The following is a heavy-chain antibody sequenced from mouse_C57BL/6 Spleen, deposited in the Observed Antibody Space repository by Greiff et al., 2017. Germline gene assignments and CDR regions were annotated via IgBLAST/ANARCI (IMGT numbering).Heavy chain of an antibody. D-gene: IGHD2-5*01. Sequence: QVQLKESGPGLVQPSQSLSITCTVSGFSLTSYGVHWVRQSPGKGLEWLGVIWSGGSTDYNAAFISRLSISKDNSKSQVFFKMNSLQADDTAIYYCASHYSKGGDYFDYWGQGTTLTVSS. CDR1: GFSLTSYG. J-gene: IGHJ2*01. CDR3: ASHYSKGGDYFDY. CDR2: IWSGGST. V-gene: IGHV2-2*01.